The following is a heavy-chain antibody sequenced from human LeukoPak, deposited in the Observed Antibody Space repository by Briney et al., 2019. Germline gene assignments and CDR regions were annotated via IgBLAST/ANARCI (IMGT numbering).Heavy chain of an antibody. CDR2: VYTDGRT. CDR1: GFTVNRDY. Sequence: PGESLRFSCAASGFTVNRDYMSWVRQSPGKGLEWVSVVYTDGRTFYADSVKGRFTISRDDFKNTVFLQMNSLRAEDTAIYFCTRGSSTVSAGYNWGRGTVVIVSS. D-gene: IGHD1-1*01. J-gene: IGHJ4*02. V-gene: IGHV3-53*01. CDR3: TRGSSTVSAGYN.